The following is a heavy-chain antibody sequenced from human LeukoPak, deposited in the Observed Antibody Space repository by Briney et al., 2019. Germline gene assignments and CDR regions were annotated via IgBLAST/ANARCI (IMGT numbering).Heavy chain of an antibody. Sequence: ASVKVSCKVSGYTVTELSMHWVRQAPGKGLEWMGGFDPEDGETIYAQKFQGRVTMTEDTSTDTAYMELSSLRSEDTAVYYCAMLAAVTTFLIGSSWFDPWGQGTLVTVSS. V-gene: IGHV1-24*01. J-gene: IGHJ5*02. CDR3: AMLAAVTTFLIGSSWFDP. CDR1: GYTVTELS. D-gene: IGHD4-17*01. CDR2: FDPEDGET.